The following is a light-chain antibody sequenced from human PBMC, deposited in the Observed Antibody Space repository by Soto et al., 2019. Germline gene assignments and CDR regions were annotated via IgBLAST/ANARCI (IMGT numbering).Light chain of an antibody. Sequence: EIVMTQSPATLSVSPGERATLSCRASQSVSSSYLAWYQQKPGQAPRLLIYGASSRATGIPDRFSGSGSGKDFTLTISRLEPEDFAVYYCQQRSKWPTTFGQGTKV. CDR3: QQRSKWPTT. CDR2: GAS. J-gene: IGKJ1*01. CDR1: QSVSSSY. V-gene: IGKV3D-20*02.